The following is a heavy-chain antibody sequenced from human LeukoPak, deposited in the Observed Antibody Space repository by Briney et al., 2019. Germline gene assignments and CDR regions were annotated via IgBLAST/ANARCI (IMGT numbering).Heavy chain of an antibody. CDR1: GFTFSSYG. J-gene: IGHJ6*02. CDR2: ISYDGSNK. CDR3: AGFELTNYYYGMDV. Sequence: GGSLRLSCAASGFTFSSYGMHWVRQAPGKGLEWVAVISYDGSNKYYADSVKGRFTTSRDNSKNTLYLQMNSLRAEDTAVYYCAGFELTNYYYGMDVWGQGTTVTASS. D-gene: IGHD3-10*01. V-gene: IGHV3-30*03.